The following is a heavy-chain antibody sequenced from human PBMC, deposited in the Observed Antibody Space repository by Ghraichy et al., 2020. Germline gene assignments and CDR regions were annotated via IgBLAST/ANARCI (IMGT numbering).Heavy chain of an antibody. D-gene: IGHD6-13*01. Sequence: SETLSLTCTVSGGSISNYYWSWIRQPPGKGLEWIGYIYYSGTTHYNPSLKSRVTMSVDTSKNQFSLKLSSVTAADTAVFYCARLRIAAAGLFLFDYWGQGTLVTVSS. CDR3: ARLRIAAAGLFLFDY. CDR2: IYYSGTT. V-gene: IGHV4-59*08. J-gene: IGHJ4*02. CDR1: GGSISNYY.